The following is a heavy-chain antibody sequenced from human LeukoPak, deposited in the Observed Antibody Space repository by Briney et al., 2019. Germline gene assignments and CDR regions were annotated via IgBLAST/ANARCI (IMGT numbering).Heavy chain of an antibody. CDR1: EFTFSSYG. CDR3: AKDPRSGTYYTRWNFGMGY. V-gene: IGHV3-30*02. D-gene: IGHD3-10*01. CDR2: IRYDGSNK. Sequence: PGGSLRLSCAASEFTFSSYGMHWVRQAAGKGLEWVAFIRYDGSNKDYADSVKGRFTAARDNSKNTLYLQMNSLRPEDTAVYYCAKDPRSGTYYTRWNFGMGYWGQGTLVTVSS. J-gene: IGHJ4*02.